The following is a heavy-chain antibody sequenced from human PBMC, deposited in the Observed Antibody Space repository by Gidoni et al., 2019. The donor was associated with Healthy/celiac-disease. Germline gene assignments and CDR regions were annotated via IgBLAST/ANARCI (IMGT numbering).Heavy chain of an antibody. J-gene: IGHJ6*02. CDR1: GFTFSSYG. V-gene: IGHV3-33*01. CDR3: ARDGYCSGGSCYVTLYYYYYGMDV. Sequence: QVQLVESGGGVVQPGRSLRLSCAASGFTFSSYGMHWVRQAPGKGLEWVAVLWYDGSNRYYADSVKGRFTISRDNSKNTLYLQMNSLRAEDTAVYYCARDGYCSGGSCYVTLYYYYYGMDVWGQGTTVTVSS. CDR2: LWYDGSNR. D-gene: IGHD2-15*01.